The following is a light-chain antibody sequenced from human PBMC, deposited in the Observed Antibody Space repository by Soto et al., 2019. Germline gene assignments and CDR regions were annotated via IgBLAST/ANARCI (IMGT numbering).Light chain of an antibody. V-gene: IGKV1-39*01. J-gene: IGKJ4*01. CDR3: QQSYSIPLT. Sequence: DIQMTQSPSSLSASVGHRVTITCRASQSISSFLNWYQQKPGKAPKLLIYAASSLQSGVPSRFSGSGSGTDFTLTISSLQPEDFATYYCQQSYSIPLTFGGGTKVEIK. CDR1: QSISSF. CDR2: AAS.